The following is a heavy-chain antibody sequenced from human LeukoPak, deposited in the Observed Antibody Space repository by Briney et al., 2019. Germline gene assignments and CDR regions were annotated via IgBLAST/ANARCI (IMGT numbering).Heavy chain of an antibody. D-gene: IGHD3-9*01. Sequence: SETLSLTCTASGGSISSSNYYWGWIRQPPGKGLEWIGSISYSGRTHYNPSLMSRITISVDTSKNQFSLKLSSVTAADAAIYYCARQHEILTGYAFDIWGQGTVVTVSP. V-gene: IGHV4-39*01. J-gene: IGHJ3*02. CDR1: GGSISSSNYY. CDR2: ISYSGRT. CDR3: ARQHEILTGYAFDI.